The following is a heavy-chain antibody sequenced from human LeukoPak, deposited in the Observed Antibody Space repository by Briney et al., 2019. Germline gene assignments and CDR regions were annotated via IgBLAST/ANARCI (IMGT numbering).Heavy chain of an antibody. CDR2: INHSGST. D-gene: IGHD2-2*02. CDR3: ARGYCSSTSCYRDYYYYYGMDV. J-gene: IGHJ6*04. Sequence: SETLSLTCAVYGGSFSGYYWSWIRQPPGKGLEWIGEINHSGSTNYNPSLKGRVTISVDTSKNQFSLKLSSVTAADTAVYYCARGYCSSTSCYRDYYYYYGMDVWGKGTTVTVSS. CDR1: GGSFSGYY. V-gene: IGHV4-34*01.